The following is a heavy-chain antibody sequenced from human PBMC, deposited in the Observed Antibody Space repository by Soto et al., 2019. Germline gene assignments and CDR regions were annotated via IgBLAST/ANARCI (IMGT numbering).Heavy chain of an antibody. Sequence: GVSLKISCKGFGYRFTNYWIGWVRQMPGKGLEWMGIIYRGGSDTRYSPSFQGQVTISANKSINTAYLQWSSLKASDTAMYYRARLDGIAAAPSYYYYGMDVWGQGTTVTVSS. CDR3: ARLDGIAAAPSYYYYGMDV. CDR1: GYRFTNYW. V-gene: IGHV5-51*01. CDR2: IYRGGSDT. D-gene: IGHD6-13*01. J-gene: IGHJ6*02.